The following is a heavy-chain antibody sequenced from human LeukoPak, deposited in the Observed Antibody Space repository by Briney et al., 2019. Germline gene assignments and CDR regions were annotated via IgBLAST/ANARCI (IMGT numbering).Heavy chain of an antibody. CDR3: ARDPYNGGYGASYYYYMDV. CDR2: ITSSSSYT. Sequence: PGGSLRLSCAASGFTFSTYNMNWVRQAPGKGLEWVSSITSSSSYTFYADSVRGRFTISRDNAKNSLYLQMNSLRAEDTAICYCARDPYNGGYGASYYYYMDVWGKGTTVTISS. J-gene: IGHJ6*03. V-gene: IGHV3-21*01. CDR1: GFTFSTYN. D-gene: IGHD1-26*01.